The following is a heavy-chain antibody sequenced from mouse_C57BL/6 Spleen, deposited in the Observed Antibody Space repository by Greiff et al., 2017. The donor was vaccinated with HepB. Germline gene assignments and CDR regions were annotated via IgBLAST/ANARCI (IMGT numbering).Heavy chain of an antibody. Sequence: DVQLQESGAELVRPGASVKLSCTASGFNIKDDYMHWVKQRPEQGLEWIGWIDPENGDTEYASKFQGKATITADTSSNTAYLQLSSLTSEDTAVYYCTGSTIEAWFAYWGQGTLVTVSA. CDR1: GFNIKDDY. V-gene: IGHV14-4*01. CDR3: TGSTIEAWFAY. CDR2: IDPENGDT. D-gene: IGHD2-12*01. J-gene: IGHJ3*01.